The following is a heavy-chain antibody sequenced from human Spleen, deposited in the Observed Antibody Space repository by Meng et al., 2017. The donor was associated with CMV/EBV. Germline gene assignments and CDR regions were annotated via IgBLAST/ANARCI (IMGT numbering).Heavy chain of an antibody. CDR1: GFTFSSCD. CDR2: IYGGGES. V-gene: IGHV3-23*03. CDR3: AKDFRGYGNDY. D-gene: IGHD4-17*01. Sequence: RSCAASGFTFSSCDMIWVRQNPGEGMEWVALIYGGGESHYADSVKGRFTISRDNSQNTMYLQMNSLRAEDTAVYYCAKDFRGYGNDYWGQGTLVTVSS. J-gene: IGHJ4*02.